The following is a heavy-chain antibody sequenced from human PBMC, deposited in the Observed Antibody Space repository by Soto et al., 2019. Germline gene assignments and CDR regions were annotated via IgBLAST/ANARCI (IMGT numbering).Heavy chain of an antibody. V-gene: IGHV4-39*01. CDR1: GDSISNSRFY. CDR2: IYHTGNA. D-gene: IGHD3-22*01. CDR3: ARDYFDSSDYTTNWFDP. Sequence: QLQLKESGPGLVKSSETLSLTCSVSGDSISNSRFYWAWIRQPPGEGLEWIGSIYHTGNAYYNPSLKSRVTIFVDTSKNQFSLKLTSVTAADTALYYCARDYFDSSDYTTNWFDPWGQGAQVTVSS. J-gene: IGHJ5*02.